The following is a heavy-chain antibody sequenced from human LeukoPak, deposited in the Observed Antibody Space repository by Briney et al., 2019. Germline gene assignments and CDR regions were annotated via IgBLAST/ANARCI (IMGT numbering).Heavy chain of an antibody. J-gene: IGHJ5*02. Sequence: SETLSLTCTVSGGSISSYYWSWIRQPPGEGLEWIGYIYYSGSTSYNPSLKSRVTISVDTSKNQFSLKLSSVTAADTAVYYCATGYYEPFATWGPGILVTVSS. CDR2: IYYSGST. D-gene: IGHD2/OR15-2a*01. CDR3: ATGYYEPFAT. CDR1: GGSISSYY. V-gene: IGHV4-59*01.